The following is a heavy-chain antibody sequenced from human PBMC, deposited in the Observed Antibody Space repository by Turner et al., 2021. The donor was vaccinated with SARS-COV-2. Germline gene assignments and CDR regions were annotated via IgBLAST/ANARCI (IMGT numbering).Heavy chain of an antibody. J-gene: IGHJ4*02. CDR3: AKSYSGSYWDRNDY. V-gene: IGHV3-30*18. CDR2: ISYDGRNK. Sequence: QVQLVESGGGVVQPGRSLRLSCSASGFTFSIYGMHCVRQAPGKGLGWVAVISYDGRNKYYADSVKGRFTISRDNSKNTLYLQMNSLRAEDTAVYYCAKSYSGSYWDRNDYWGQGTLVTVSS. CDR1: GFTFSIYG. D-gene: IGHD1-26*01.